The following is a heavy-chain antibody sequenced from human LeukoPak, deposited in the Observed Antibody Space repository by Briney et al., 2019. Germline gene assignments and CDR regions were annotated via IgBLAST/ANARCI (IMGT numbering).Heavy chain of an antibody. D-gene: IGHD1-1*01. CDR2: IKQDGSEK. V-gene: IGHV3-7*01. Sequence: PGGSLRLSCAASGFTSSTYWMSWVRQAPGKGLGWVANIKQDGSEKYYVDSVKGRFTISRDNAKNSLYLEMNSLRAEDTAVYYCARERPFYFDYWGQGTLVTVSS. J-gene: IGHJ4*02. CDR3: ARERPFYFDY. CDR1: GFTSSTYW.